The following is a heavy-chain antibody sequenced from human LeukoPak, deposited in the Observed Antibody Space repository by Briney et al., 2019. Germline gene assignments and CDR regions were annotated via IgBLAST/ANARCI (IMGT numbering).Heavy chain of an antibody. V-gene: IGHV1-46*01. J-gene: IGHJ6*02. CDR3: ARAFRMDNYYYYGMDV. D-gene: IGHD2-8*01. Sequence: ASVKVSCKASGYTFTSYYMHWVRQAPGQGLEWMGIINPSGGSTSYAQKFQGRVTMTRDTSTSTVYMELSSLRSEDTAVYYCARAFRMDNYYYYGMDVWGQGTTVTVSS. CDR1: GYTFTSYY. CDR2: INPSGGST.